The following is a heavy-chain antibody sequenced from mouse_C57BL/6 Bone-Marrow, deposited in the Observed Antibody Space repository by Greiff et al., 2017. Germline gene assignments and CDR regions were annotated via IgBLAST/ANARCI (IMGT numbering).Heavy chain of an antibody. CDR3: AREMATAYFDY. D-gene: IGHD1-2*01. CDR2: INPGSGGT. V-gene: IGHV1-54*01. CDR1: GYAFPNYL. J-gene: IGHJ2*01. Sequence: VKLMESGAELVRPGTSVKVSCKASGYAFPNYLIEWVKQRPGQGLEWIGVINPGSGGTNYNEKFKGKSTLTADKSSSTAYMQLSSLTSEDSAVYFCAREMATAYFDYWGQGTTLTVSS.